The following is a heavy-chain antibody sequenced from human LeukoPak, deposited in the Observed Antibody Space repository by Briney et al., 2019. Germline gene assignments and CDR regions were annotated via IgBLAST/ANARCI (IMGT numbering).Heavy chain of an antibody. CDR3: ARDAVPIMVRGVIGTYYFDY. CDR2: IYSGGST. D-gene: IGHD3-10*01. Sequence: GGSLRLSCAASGFTVSSNYMSWVRQAPGKGLESVSVIYSGGSTYYADSVKGRFTISRDNSKDTLYLQMNSLRAEDTAVYYCARDAVPIMVRGVIGTYYFDYWGQGTLVTVSS. J-gene: IGHJ4*02. CDR1: GFTVSSNY. V-gene: IGHV3-66*02.